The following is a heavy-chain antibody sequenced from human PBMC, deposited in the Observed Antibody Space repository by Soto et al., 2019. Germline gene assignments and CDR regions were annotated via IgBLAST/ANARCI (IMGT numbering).Heavy chain of an antibody. J-gene: IGHJ6*02. V-gene: IGHV4-30-2*06. CDR1: GVTMSYCGYS. Sequence: SETLSLTCSVSGVTMSYCGYSWSWIRQSPGKGLEWLGYISHRETTYYNPSFKSRISMSVDTTKNQFSLKLSSVTAADTAVYYCASENSYGYFGYYYYGMDVWGQGTTVTVSS. CDR3: ASENSYGYFGYYYYGMDV. CDR2: ISHRETT. D-gene: IGHD5-18*01.